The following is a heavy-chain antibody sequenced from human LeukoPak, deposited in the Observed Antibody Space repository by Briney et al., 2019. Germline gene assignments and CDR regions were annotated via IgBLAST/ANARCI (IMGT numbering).Heavy chain of an antibody. CDR1: GFTFSNYG. CDR2: ISRSGTET. Sequence: GGSLRLSCAGAGFTFSNYGMSWVRQAPGKGLEWVSVISRSGTETYHADSVKGRFTISRDNSKNTLSLQVSSLRAEDTAVYYCAKDRYSYAFEYSDSWGQGTLVTVSS. D-gene: IGHD5-18*01. V-gene: IGHV3-23*01. J-gene: IGHJ4*02. CDR3: AKDRYSYAFEYSDS.